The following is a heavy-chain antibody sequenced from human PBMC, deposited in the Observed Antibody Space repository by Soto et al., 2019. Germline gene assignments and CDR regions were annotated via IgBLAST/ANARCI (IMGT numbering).Heavy chain of an antibody. CDR1: GGSISSYY. D-gene: IGHD4-17*01. Sequence: QVQLQESGPGLVKPSETLSLTCTVSGGSISSYYWSWIRQPPGKGLEWIGYIYYSGSTNYNPSLKSRVTISVDTSKNQFSLKLSSVTAADTVVYYCARDFDYGDYGGWFDPWGQGTLVTVSS. CDR2: IYYSGST. J-gene: IGHJ5*02. CDR3: ARDFDYGDYGGWFDP. V-gene: IGHV4-59*01.